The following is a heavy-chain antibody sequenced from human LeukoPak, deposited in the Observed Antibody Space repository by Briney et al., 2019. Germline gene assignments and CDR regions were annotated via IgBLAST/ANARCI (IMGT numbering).Heavy chain of an antibody. V-gene: IGHV1-69*05. CDR2: IISIFGTA. CDR3: ARERVNPGSFDI. D-gene: IGHD2-21*01. Sequence: ASVKVSCKASGGTFSSYAISWVRQAPGQGLEWMGGIISIFGTANYAQKFQGRVTITTDESTSTAYMELSSLRSEDTAVYYCARERVNPGSFDIWGQGTMVTVSS. J-gene: IGHJ3*02. CDR1: GGTFSSYA.